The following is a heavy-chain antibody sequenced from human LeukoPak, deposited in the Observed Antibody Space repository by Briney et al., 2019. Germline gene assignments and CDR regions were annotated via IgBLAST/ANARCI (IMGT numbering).Heavy chain of an antibody. V-gene: IGHV4-39*02. Sequence: SETLSLTCTVSGGSISSSSYYWGWIRQPPGKGLEWIGTIYYSGTTYYNPSLKSRVAISADTSENHFSLKLSSVTAADTAVYYCARPGHSYYYMDVWGKGTTVTVSS. J-gene: IGHJ6*03. D-gene: IGHD1-1*01. CDR1: GGSISSSSYY. CDR3: ARPGHSYYYMDV. CDR2: IYYSGTT.